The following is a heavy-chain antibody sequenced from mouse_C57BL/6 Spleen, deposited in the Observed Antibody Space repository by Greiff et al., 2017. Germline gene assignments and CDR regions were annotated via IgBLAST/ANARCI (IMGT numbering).Heavy chain of an antibody. CDR1: GFTFSDYY. V-gene: IGHV5-12*01. Sequence: EVMLVESGGGLVQPGGSLKLSCAASGFTFSDYYMYWVRQTPEKRLEWVAYISNGGGSTYYPDTVKGRFTISRDNAKNTLYLQMSRLKSEDTAMYYCARRSEDGYFMDYWGQGTSVTVSS. D-gene: IGHD2-3*01. J-gene: IGHJ4*01. CDR3: ARRSEDGYFMDY. CDR2: ISNGGGST.